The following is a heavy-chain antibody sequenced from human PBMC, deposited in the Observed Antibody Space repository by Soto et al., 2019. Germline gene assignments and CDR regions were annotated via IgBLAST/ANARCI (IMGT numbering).Heavy chain of an antibody. CDR3: TTDLVYDYVWGSYRYFGY. CDR2: IKSKTDGGTT. Sequence: EVQLVESGGGLVKPGGSLRLSCAASGFTFSNAWMNWVRQAPGKGLEWVGRIKSKTDGGTTDYAEPVKVRVTISRDDSKNTLYLQMNSLKTEETGVYDCTTDLVYDYVWGSYRYFGYWGQGTLVTVSS. V-gene: IGHV3-15*07. CDR1: GFTFSNAW. J-gene: IGHJ4*02. D-gene: IGHD3-16*02.